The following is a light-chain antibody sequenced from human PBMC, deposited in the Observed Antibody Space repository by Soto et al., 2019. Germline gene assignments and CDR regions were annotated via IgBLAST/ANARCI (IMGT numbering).Light chain of an antibody. V-gene: IGKV1-39*01. CDR1: QSISSY. Sequence: DIQMTQSPSSLSASVGDRVTITCRASQSISSYLNWYQQKPGKAPKLLIYAASRLQSGVPARFSGSGSGTDLTLSISRLQPEDFATDYCQQSYSTPRTFGGGTKVASK. CDR3: QQSYSTPRT. CDR2: AAS. J-gene: IGKJ4*01.